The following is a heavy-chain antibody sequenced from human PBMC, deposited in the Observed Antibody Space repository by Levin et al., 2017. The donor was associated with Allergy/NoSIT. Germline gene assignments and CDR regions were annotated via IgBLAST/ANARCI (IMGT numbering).Heavy chain of an antibody. J-gene: IGHJ6*02. V-gene: IGHV1-8*01. CDR3: ALFDSSGYYYYYYYGMDV. CDR2: MNPNSGNT. Sequence: ASVKVSCKASGYTFTSYDINWVRQATGQGLEWMGWMNPNSGNTGYAQKFQGRVTMTRNTSISTAYMELSSLRSEDTAVYYCALFDSSGYYYYYYYGMDVWGQGTTVTVSS. CDR1: GYTFTSYD. D-gene: IGHD3-22*01.